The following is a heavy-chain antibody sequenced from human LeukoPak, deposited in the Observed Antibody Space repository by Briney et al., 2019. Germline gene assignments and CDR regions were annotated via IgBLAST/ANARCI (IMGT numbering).Heavy chain of an antibody. V-gene: IGHV1-18*01. CDR3: ARTQDVTYHYYYMDV. Sequence: ASVKVSCKASGYTFGFYGLGWVRQAPGQGLEWVGWISAYNGNTNYAQKVQGRVTMTIDTSTSTAYMELRSLRSDDTAVYYCARTQDVTYHYYYMDVWGKGTMVTVS. D-gene: IGHD2-21*01. CDR1: GYTFGFYG. CDR2: ISAYNGNT. J-gene: IGHJ6*03.